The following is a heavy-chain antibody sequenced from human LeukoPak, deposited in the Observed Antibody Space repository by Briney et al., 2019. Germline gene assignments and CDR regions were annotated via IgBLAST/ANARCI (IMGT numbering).Heavy chain of an antibody. CDR2: IYYSGST. CDR1: GGSVSSGSYY. J-gene: IGHJ3*02. V-gene: IGHV4-61*01. CDR3: ARDTVPYYDFWSGYRIDAFDI. Sequence: SETLSLTCTVSGGSVSSGSYYWSWIRQPPGKGLEWIGYIYYSGSTNYNPSLKSRVTISVDTSKNQFSLKLSSVTAADTAVYYCARDTVPYYDFWSGYRIDAFDIWGQGTMVTVSS. D-gene: IGHD3-3*01.